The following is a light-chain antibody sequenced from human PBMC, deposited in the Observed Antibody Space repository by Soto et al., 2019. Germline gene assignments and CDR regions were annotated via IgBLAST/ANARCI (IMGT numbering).Light chain of an antibody. Sequence: DIQMTQSPSSLSASVGDRVTITCRASQSISTYLNWFQQKPGRAPKLLIYLTSTLQSGVPSRFSGSLSGTDFTLTISSLQSEDFATYYCQQSSTTPWTFGQGTKVDVK. CDR3: QQSSTTPWT. V-gene: IGKV1-39*01. CDR2: LTS. J-gene: IGKJ1*01. CDR1: QSISTY.